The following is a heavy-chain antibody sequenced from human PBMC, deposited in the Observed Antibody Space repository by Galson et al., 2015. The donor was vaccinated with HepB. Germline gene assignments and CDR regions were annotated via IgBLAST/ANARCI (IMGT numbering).Heavy chain of an antibody. V-gene: IGHV3-15*01. CDR1: GFTFSDAC. CDR3: TADTDAFHPCDNVWAGTYHYYGMDV. D-gene: IGHD2/OR15-2a*01. Sequence: SLRLSCAAPGFTFSDACMNWVRQVPGKGLEWVGRIRSKGDDETTDYAAPVKGRFTISRDDSKNTLYLQMTSLRTEDTPIYYCTADTDAFHPCDNVWAGTYHYYGMDVWGQGTTVTVSS. CDR2: IRSKGDDETT. J-gene: IGHJ6*02.